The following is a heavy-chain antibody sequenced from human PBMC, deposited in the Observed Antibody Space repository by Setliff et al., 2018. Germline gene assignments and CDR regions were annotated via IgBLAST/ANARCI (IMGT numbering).Heavy chain of an antibody. CDR1: GYTFTSYA. V-gene: IGHV7-4-1*02. CDR3: ARVGSSSSDDFDY. Sequence: ASVKVSCKASGYTFTSYAMNWVRQAPGQGLEWMGWINTNTGNPTYAKGFTGRFVFSLDTSASTAYLQISTLKAEDTAVYYCARVGSSSSDDFDYWGQGTLVTVSS. CDR2: INTNTGNP. J-gene: IGHJ4*02. D-gene: IGHD6-6*01.